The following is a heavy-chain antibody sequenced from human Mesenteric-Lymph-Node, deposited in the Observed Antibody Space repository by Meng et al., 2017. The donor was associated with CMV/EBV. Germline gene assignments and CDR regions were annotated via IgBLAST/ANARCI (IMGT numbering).Heavy chain of an antibody. J-gene: IGHJ4*02. D-gene: IGHD6-13*01. Sequence: SGYTFTSYAMHWVRQAHGQRLEWMGWINAGNGNTKYSQKFQGRVTITRDTSASTAYMELSSLRSEDTAVYYCARGIAAAGPTAFDYWGQGTLVTVSS. V-gene: IGHV1-3*01. CDR3: ARGIAAAGPTAFDY. CDR1: GYTFTSYA. CDR2: INAGNGNT.